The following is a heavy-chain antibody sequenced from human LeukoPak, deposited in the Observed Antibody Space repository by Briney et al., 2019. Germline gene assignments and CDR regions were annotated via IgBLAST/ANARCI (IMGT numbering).Heavy chain of an antibody. CDR1: GYSFTNYW. CDR2: IIPSDSDT. J-gene: IGHJ4*02. V-gene: IGHV5-51*01. CDR3: ARAWNFDY. D-gene: IGHD1-1*01. Sequence: LGESLKISCKGSGYSFTNYWIAWVRQMPGRGLEWMVIIIPSDSDTRYSPSFQGQVTISADKSISTAYLQWSSLKASDSAMYYCARAWNFDYWGQGTLVTVSS.